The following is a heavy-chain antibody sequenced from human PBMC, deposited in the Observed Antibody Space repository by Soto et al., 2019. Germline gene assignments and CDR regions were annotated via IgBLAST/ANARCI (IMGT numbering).Heavy chain of an antibody. CDR2: TIPIFGTA. V-gene: IGHV1-69*01. Sequence: QVQLVQSGAEVKKPGSSVNVSCKASVGTFSSYAISWVRQAPGQGPEWMGGTIPIFGTANYAQKFQGRVTITADESTSTADMELSRLRSEDTAVYYCARGKGRGYSYGGTLDYWGQGTLVTVSS. CDR1: VGTFSSYA. D-gene: IGHD5-18*01. CDR3: ARGKGRGYSYGGTLDY. J-gene: IGHJ4*02.